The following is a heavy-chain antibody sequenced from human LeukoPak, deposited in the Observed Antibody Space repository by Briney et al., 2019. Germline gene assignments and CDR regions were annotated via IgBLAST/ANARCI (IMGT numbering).Heavy chain of an antibody. J-gene: IGHJ5*02. CDR2: NNGDGSTT. V-gene: IGHV3-74*01. CDR1: GFSLSGYW. CDR3: VRDLPRTSGP. Sequence: GSLRLSCVASGFSLSGYWMYWVRQAPGKGLMYISRNNGDGSTTNYADVVKGRFTMSRDNVKNTLYLQMNSLRVEDTAVYYCVRDLPRTSGPWGQGTLVTVSS. D-gene: IGHD3-10*01.